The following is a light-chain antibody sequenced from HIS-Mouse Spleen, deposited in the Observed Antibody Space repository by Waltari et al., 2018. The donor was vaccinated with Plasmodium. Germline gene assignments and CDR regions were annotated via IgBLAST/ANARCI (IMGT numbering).Light chain of an antibody. CDR3: QQFNNYPSIT. CDR1: QGISSA. CDR2: DAS. V-gene: IGKV1D-13*01. J-gene: IGKJ5*01. Sequence: AIQFTQSPSSLSASVGDRVTIPCRASQGISSAFAWYLQKPGKAPKLLIYDASSLESGVPSRFSGSGSGTDFTLTISSLQPEDFATYYCQQFNNYPSITFGQGTRLEIK.